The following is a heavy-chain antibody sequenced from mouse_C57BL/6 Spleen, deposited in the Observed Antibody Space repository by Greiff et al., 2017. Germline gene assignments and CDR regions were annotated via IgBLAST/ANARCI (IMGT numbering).Heavy chain of an antibody. J-gene: IGHJ4*01. CDR2: IYPNSGGT. CDR1: GYTFTSYW. CDR3: ARWRLKRYYSMDY. Sequence: QVQLQQPGAELVKPGASVKLSCKASGYTFTSYWMHWVKQRPGGGLAWIGRIYPNSGGTKYNEKFKSKATLTVDKPSSTAYMQFISLTSEDSAVYYCARWRLKRYYSMDYWGQGTSVTVSS. V-gene: IGHV1-72*01. D-gene: IGHD1-3*01.